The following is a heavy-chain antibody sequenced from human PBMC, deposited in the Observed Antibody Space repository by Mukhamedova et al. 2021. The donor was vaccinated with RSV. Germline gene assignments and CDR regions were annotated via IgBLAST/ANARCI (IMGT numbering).Heavy chain of an antibody. CDR3: ARDAAGRGVVVDY. V-gene: IGHV3-48*02. D-gene: IGHD3-10*01. CDR2: ISGSSSAI. J-gene: IGHJ4*02. Sequence: GLEWVSYISGSSSAINYADSVKGRFTISRDNAKNSLYLQMNSLGDEDTALYYCARDAAGRGVVVDYWGQGTLVTVSS.